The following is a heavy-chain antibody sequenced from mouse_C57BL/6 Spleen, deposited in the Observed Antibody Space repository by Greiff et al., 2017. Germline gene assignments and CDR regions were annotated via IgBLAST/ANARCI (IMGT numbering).Heavy chain of an antibody. CDR3: ARDRPFITTEEYFDV. J-gene: IGHJ1*03. CDR1: GYSITSGYY. V-gene: IGHV3-6*01. D-gene: IGHD1-1*01. Sequence: DVQLQESGPGLVKPSQSLSLTCSVTGYSITSGYYWNWIRQFPGNKLEWMGYISYDGSNNYNPSLKNRISITRDTSKNQFFLKLNSVTTEDTATYYCARDRPFITTEEYFDVWGTGTTVTVSS. CDR2: ISYDGSN.